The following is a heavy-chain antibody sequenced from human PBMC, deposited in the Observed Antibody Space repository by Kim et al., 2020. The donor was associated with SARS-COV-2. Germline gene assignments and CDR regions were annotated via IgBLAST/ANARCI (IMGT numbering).Heavy chain of an antibody. CDR2: ITPGGDT. CDR3: AKGAETSIPGGFDY. J-gene: IGHJ4*02. V-gene: IGHV1-3*01. Sequence: ASVKVSCKASGYTFTNYRVHWVRQAPGQRFEWMGRITPGGDTKYSQQIQDRVTITSDTSASTTSLEVSSLGSEDTAIYYCAKGAETSIPGGFDYWGQGVLVTVSS. D-gene: IGHD2-21*01. CDR1: GYTFTNYR.